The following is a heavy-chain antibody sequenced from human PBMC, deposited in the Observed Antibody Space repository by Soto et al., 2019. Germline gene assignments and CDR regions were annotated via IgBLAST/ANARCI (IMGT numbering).Heavy chain of an antibody. J-gene: IGHJ4*02. D-gene: IGHD4-17*01. CDR3: ARMEMTPGYFDY. V-gene: IGHV4-38-2*01. CDR2: IYHSGST. Sequence: NPSETLSLTCAVSGYSISSGYYWGWIRQPPGKGLEWIGSIYHSGSTYYNPPLKSRVTISVDTSKNQFSLKLSSVTAADTAVYYCARMEMTPGYFDYWGQGTLVTVSS. CDR1: GYSISSGYY.